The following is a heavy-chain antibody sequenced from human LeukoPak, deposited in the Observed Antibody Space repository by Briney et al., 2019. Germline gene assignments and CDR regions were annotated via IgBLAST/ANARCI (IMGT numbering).Heavy chain of an antibody. Sequence: GGSLKISCKGSGSKFTTDYIGWVRQMPGKGLEWMGIIYPDDSETKYSPSFKGQVTMSVDKSITTAFLQWSSLKASDTAMYYCARQAYATRFDAFDIWGQGTMVTVSS. V-gene: IGHV5-51*01. CDR1: GSKFTTDY. CDR2: IYPDDSET. J-gene: IGHJ3*02. CDR3: ARQAYATRFDAFDI. D-gene: IGHD2-15*01.